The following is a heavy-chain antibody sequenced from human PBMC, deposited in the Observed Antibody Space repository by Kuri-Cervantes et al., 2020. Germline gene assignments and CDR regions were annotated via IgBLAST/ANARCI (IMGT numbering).Heavy chain of an antibody. CDR3: ASNPAAAGTHLDH. D-gene: IGHD6-13*01. CDR2: IYSSGDT. J-gene: IGHJ4*02. CDR1: GGSISNYY. Sequence: GSLRLSCTVSGGSISNYYWHWIRQPAGKGLEWIGRIYSSGDTIYNPSLKSRVTMSLDTSKNQFSLKLSSVTAADTAVYYCASNPAAAGTHLDHWGQGTLVTVSS. V-gene: IGHV4-4*07.